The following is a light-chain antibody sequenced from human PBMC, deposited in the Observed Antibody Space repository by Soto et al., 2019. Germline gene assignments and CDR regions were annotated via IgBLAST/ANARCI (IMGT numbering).Light chain of an antibody. J-gene: IGLJ1*01. V-gene: IGLV2-23*01. CDR3: CSYASSSTYV. CDR1: SSDIGTYNL. Sequence: QSVLTQPASVSGSPGQSIAISCTGTSSDIGTYNLVSWYQHDPGKAPKLLIYEGSKRPSGVSDRFSGSKSGNTASLTISGLQAEDEADYYCCSYASSSTYVFGTGTKVTVL. CDR2: EGS.